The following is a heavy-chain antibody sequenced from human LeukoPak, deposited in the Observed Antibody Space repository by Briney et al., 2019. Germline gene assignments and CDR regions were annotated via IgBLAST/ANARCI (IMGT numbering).Heavy chain of an antibody. CDR2: INHSGST. V-gene: IGHV4-34*01. Sequence: SETLSLTCAVYGGSFSGYYWSWIRQPPGKGLEWIGEINHSGSTNYNPSLKSRVTISVDTSKNQFSLKLSSVTAADTAVYYCATMQQPGLLDYYYRDVGGKGPTVTFSS. D-gene: IGHD6-13*01. CDR3: ATMQQPGLLDYYYRDV. CDR1: GGSFSGYY. J-gene: IGHJ6*03.